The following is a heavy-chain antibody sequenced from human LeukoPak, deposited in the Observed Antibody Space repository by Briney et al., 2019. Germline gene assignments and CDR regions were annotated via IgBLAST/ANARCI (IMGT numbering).Heavy chain of an antibody. V-gene: IGHV4-39*02. CDR1: GGSISGSSYY. Sequence: PSETLSLTCTVSGGSISGSSYYWGWIRQPPGKGLEWIGSIYYSGSTYYNPSLKSRVTISVDTSKNQFSLKLNSVTATDTAVYYCARGVARARWKYYYDSSGYDGGNIYYWGQGTLVTASS. CDR2: IYYSGST. CDR3: ARGVARARWKYYYDSSGYDGGNIYY. J-gene: IGHJ4*02. D-gene: IGHD3-22*01.